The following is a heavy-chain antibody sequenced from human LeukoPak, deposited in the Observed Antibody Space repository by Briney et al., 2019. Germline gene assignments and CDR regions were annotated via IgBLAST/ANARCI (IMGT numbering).Heavy chain of an antibody. CDR1: GYTFTGYY. CDR2: INPNSGGT. D-gene: IGHD4-17*01. Sequence: ASVKVSCKASGYTFTGYYMHWVRQAPGQGLEWMGRINPNSGGTNYAQKFQGRVTMTRDTSISTAYMELSRLRSDDTAVYYCARGEYGDENYYYYYYGMDVWGQGTTVTVSS. CDR3: ARGEYGDENYYYYYYGMDV. J-gene: IGHJ6*02. V-gene: IGHV1-2*06.